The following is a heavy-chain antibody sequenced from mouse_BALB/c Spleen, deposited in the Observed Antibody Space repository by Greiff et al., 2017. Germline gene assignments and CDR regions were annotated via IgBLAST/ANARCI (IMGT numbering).Heavy chain of an antibody. CDR1: GFTFSSYG. CDR3: ARIYYGNYGAMDY. V-gene: IGHV5-6-3*01. J-gene: IGHJ4*01. D-gene: IGHD2-1*01. Sequence: DVMLVESGGGLVQPGGSLKLSCAASGFTFSSYGMSWVRQTPDKRLELVATINSNGGSTYYPDSVKGRFTISRDNAKNTLYLQMSSLKSEDTAMYYCARIYYGNYGAMDYWGQGTSVTVSS. CDR2: INSNGGST.